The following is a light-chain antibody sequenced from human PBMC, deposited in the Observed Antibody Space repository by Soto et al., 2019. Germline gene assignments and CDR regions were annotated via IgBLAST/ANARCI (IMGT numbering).Light chain of an antibody. CDR2: GAS. Sequence: EIVLTQSPGTLSLSPGERATRSCRASQSVTSSYLAWYQQKPGQAPRLLIYGASSRATGIPDRFSGSGSGTDFTLTISRLEPEDCAVYYCQQYGSSPRFGQGTKVDIK. J-gene: IGKJ1*01. V-gene: IGKV3-20*01. CDR1: QSVTSSY. CDR3: QQYGSSPR.